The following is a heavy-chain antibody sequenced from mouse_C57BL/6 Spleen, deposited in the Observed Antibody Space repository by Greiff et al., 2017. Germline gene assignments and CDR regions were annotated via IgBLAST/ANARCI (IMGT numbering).Heavy chain of an antibody. J-gene: IGHJ1*03. CDR3: TTPGSSKRYWYFDV. V-gene: IGHV14-1*01. Sequence: EVQLQQSGAELVRPGASVKLSCTASGFNIKDYYMHWVKQRTEQGLEWIGRIDPEDGDTEYAPKFQGKATMTADTSSNTAYLQLSNLTSEDTAVYYCTTPGSSKRYWYFDVWGTGTTVTVSS. CDR1: GFNIKDYY. CDR2: IDPEDGDT. D-gene: IGHD1-1*01.